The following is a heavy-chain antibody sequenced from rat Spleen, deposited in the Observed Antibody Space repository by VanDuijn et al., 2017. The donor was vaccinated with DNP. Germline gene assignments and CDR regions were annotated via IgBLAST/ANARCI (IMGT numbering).Heavy chain of an antibody. V-gene: IGHV5-17*01. CDR2: IFFDGSVT. Sequence: EVQLVESGGGLVQPGNSLKVSCAASGFTFSDYAMAWVRQSPKKSLEWVAAIFFDGSVTYYRDSVKGRFTISRDNAKSTVYLQMDSLRSEDTATYYCSITESDYWGQGVMVTVSS. D-gene: IGHD1-11*01. CDR1: GFTFSDYA. CDR3: SITESDY. J-gene: IGHJ2*01.